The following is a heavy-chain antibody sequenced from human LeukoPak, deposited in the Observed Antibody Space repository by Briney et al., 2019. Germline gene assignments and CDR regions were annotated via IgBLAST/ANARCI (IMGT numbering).Heavy chain of an antibody. CDR1: GYTFTGYY. D-gene: IGHD2-15*01. J-gene: IGHJ4*02. CDR2: INPNSGGT. Sequence: ASVKVSCKASGYTFTGYYMHWVRQAPGQGLEWMGWINPNSGGTNYAQKFRGRVTMTRDTSISTAYMELSRLRSDDTAVYYCARQHCSGGSCYSPSGYWGQGTLVTVSS. V-gene: IGHV1-2*02. CDR3: ARQHCSGGSCYSPSGY.